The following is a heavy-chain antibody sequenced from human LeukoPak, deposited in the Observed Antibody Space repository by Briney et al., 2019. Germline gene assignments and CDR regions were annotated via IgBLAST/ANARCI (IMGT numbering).Heavy chain of an antibody. Sequence: GGSLRLSCAASGFTFSSYSMSWVRQAPGKGLEWVANIKQDGSEKYYVDSVKGRFTISRDNAENSLYLQMNSLRAEDTAMYYCARPLYGSGSYYNLPRWFDPWGQGTLVTVSS. CDR3: ARPLYGSGSYYNLPRWFDP. D-gene: IGHD3-10*01. CDR1: GFTFSSYS. J-gene: IGHJ5*02. CDR2: IKQDGSEK. V-gene: IGHV3-7*03.